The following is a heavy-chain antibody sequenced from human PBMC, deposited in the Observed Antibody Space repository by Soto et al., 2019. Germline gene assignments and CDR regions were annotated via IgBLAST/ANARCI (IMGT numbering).Heavy chain of an antibody. CDR2: IYHSGKT. Sequence: PSETLSLTCVVSGYSISSGYYWAWVRQPPGKELEWIGSIYHSGKTYYKPSLRSRVTVSVDTSKNQFSMKLISVTAADTAVYYCARDKRVTMIGGWFDPWGQGTLVTVST. CDR3: ARDKRVTMIGGWFDP. V-gene: IGHV4-38-2*02. D-gene: IGHD3-22*01. J-gene: IGHJ5*02. CDR1: GYSISSGYY.